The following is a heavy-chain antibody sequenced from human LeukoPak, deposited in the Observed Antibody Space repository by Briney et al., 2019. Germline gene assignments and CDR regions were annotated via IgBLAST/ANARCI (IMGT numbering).Heavy chain of an antibody. J-gene: IGHJ4*02. CDR3: ARVYRYSSGWGSWYFDY. Sequence: ASVKVSCKASGYTFTSYYMHWVRQAPGQGLEWMGIINPSGGSTSYAQKFQGRVTMTRDMSTSTVYMELSSLRSEDTAVYYCARVYRYSSGWGSWYFDYWGQGTLVTVSS. CDR1: GYTFTSYY. V-gene: IGHV1-46*01. D-gene: IGHD6-19*01. CDR2: INPSGGST.